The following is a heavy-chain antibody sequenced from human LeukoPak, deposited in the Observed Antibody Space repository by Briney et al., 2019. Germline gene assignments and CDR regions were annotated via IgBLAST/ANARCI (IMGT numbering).Heavy chain of an antibody. D-gene: IGHD3-3*01. J-gene: IGHJ4*02. CDR3: ARTGFRYGVFDY. CDR1: GYTFTSYG. Sequence: SVKVSCKASGYTFTSYGISWVRQAPGQGLEWMGWISAYNGDTNYAQKLQGRVTMTTDTSTSTACMELRSLRSDDTAVYYCARTGFRYGVFDYWGQGTLVTVSS. V-gene: IGHV1-18*01. CDR2: ISAYNGDT.